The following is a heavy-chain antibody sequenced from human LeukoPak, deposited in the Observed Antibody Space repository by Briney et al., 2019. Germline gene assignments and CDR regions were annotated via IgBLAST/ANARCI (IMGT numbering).Heavy chain of an antibody. CDR1: VFTFSSYW. J-gene: IGHJ4*02. D-gene: IGHD2-2*03. CDR3: ARVDPKAPGDYS. V-gene: IGHV3-74*03. Sequence: PGGSLRLSCGVSVFTFSSYWMHWVRQAPGKGLVWVSRINSDGSSTKYADSVKGRFTISRDNAKNTLYVQMNNLRAEDTAVYYCARVDPKAPGDYSWGRGTLVTVSS. CDR2: INSDGSST.